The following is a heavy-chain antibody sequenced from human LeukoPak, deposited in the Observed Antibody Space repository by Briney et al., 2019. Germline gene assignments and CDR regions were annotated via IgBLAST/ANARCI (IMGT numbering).Heavy chain of an antibody. J-gene: IGHJ4*02. CDR1: GFTFSSYS. V-gene: IGHV3-21*04. Sequence: PGGSLRLSCAASGFTFSSYSMNWVRQAPGKGLEWVSSISSSSSYIYYADSVKGRFTISRDNSKNTLYLQMNSLRAEDTAVYYCAKLTAMVSIDYWGQGTLVTVSS. CDR3: AKLTAMVSIDY. D-gene: IGHD5-18*01. CDR2: ISSSSSYI.